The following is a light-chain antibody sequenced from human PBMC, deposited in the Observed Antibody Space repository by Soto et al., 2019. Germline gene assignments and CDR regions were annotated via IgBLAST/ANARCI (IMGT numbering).Light chain of an antibody. CDR3: QQSYIAPWT. J-gene: IGKJ1*01. V-gene: IGKV1-12*01. CDR1: QDIFNY. Sequence: DIQMTESPSSVSASVGDRVTITCRASQDIFNYLAWYQQKPGKAPKIMSYKASSLEGGVPSRVRGSGSGTEFTLSINSLIPEDFETYYCQQSYIAPWTFGQGTKVDIK. CDR2: KAS.